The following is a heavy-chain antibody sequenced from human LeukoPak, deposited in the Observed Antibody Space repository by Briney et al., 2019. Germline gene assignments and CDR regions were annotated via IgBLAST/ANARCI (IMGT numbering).Heavy chain of an antibody. D-gene: IGHD6-6*01. J-gene: IGHJ4*02. CDR3: ARDSSSSYFEY. Sequence: GGSLRLSCAASGFTFSSYAMSWVRQAPGKGLEWVANIKQDGSEKYYVDSVKGRFTISRDNAKNSLYLQMNSLRAEDTAVYYCARDSSSSYFEYWGQGALVTVSS. CDR1: GFTFSSYA. V-gene: IGHV3-7*01. CDR2: IKQDGSEK.